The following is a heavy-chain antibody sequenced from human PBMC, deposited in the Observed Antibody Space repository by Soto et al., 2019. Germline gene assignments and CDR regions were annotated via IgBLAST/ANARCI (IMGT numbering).Heavy chain of an antibody. D-gene: IGHD3-16*01. CDR1: GGPFRGYG. Sequence: QVQLVQSGPEVKKTGSSMKVSCKASGGPFRGYGLNWVRQAPGQGLEWIGGMIPNFGAPNYAQKFQGRVSITADEVTSTVYMELKGLRSEDTAVYYCAAPARDFYGPFYQHSGLDVWGQGTRLTVSS. J-gene: IGHJ6*02. CDR3: AAPARDFYGPFYQHSGLDV. V-gene: IGHV1-69*01. CDR2: MIPNFGAP.